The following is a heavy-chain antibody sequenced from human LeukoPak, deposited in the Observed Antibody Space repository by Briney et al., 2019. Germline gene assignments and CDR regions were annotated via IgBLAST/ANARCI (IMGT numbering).Heavy chain of an antibody. V-gene: IGHV3-33*01. CDR3: ARGRGWFGERQNYYYYGMDV. J-gene: IGHJ6*02. CDR1: GFTFSSYG. CDR2: IWYDGSNK. D-gene: IGHD3-10*01. Sequence: AGGSLRLSCAASGFTFSSYGMHWVRQAPGKGLGWVAVIWYDGSNKYYAGSVKGRFTISRDNSKNTLYLQMNSLRAEDTAVYYCARGRGWFGERQNYYYYGMDVWGQGTTVTVSS.